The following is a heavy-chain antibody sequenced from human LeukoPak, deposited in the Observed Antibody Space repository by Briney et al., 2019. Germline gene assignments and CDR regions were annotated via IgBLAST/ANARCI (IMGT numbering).Heavy chain of an antibody. V-gene: IGHV3-53*01. CDR2: IYSGGTT. D-gene: IGHD6-13*01. Sequence: PGGSLRLSCAASGFSFSVYEIHWVRQAPGKGLEWVALIYSGGTTNYADSVKGRFTISRDNSKNTLYLQMTNVRVEDTAVYYCARDPPGIAASVSGGWGQGTLVTVSS. CDR1: GFSFSVYE. J-gene: IGHJ4*02. CDR3: ARDPPGIAASVSGG.